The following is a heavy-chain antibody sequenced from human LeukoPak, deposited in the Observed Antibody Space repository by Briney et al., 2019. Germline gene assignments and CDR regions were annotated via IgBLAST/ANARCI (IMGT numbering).Heavy chain of an antibody. V-gene: IGHV3-48*01. Sequence: PGRSLRPSCAASGFTFSSDSMNCVRQAPGKGPVWVSYISSSSSTIYCADSVKGRFTISRDNSKNTLYLQMNSLRAEETAVYYCAKDRLSGSYYDGAFDIWGQGTMVTVSS. CDR2: ISSSSSTI. CDR1: GFTFSSDS. J-gene: IGHJ3*02. D-gene: IGHD1-26*01. CDR3: AKDRLSGSYYDGAFDI.